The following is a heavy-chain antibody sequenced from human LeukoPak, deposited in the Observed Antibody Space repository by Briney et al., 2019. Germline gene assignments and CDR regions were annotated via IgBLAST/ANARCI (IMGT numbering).Heavy chain of an antibody. CDR1: GFTFSSYA. V-gene: IGHV3-30*14. CDR3: AKGRIYGSGSPFDC. D-gene: IGHD3-10*01. Sequence: GGSLRLSCAASGFTFSSYAMHWVRQAPGKGLEWVAVISYDGSNKYYADSVKGRFTISRDNSKNTLYLQMGSLRAEDMAVYYCAKGRIYGSGSPFDCWGQGTLVTVSS. CDR2: ISYDGSNK. J-gene: IGHJ4*02.